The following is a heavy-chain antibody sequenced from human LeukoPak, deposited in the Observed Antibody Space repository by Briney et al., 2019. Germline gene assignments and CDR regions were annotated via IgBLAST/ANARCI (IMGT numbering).Heavy chain of an antibody. Sequence: SQTLSLTCTVSGASMSSCSYYWSWVRQSAGKGLQWIGRIHTSGTTTYNPSLKSRVSISIDTSNNYLSLKLSSVTAADTAVYYCARGGSTSYPQDAFDVWGQGTLVTVSS. J-gene: IGHJ3*01. CDR1: GASMSSCSYY. CDR3: ARGGSTSYPQDAFDV. V-gene: IGHV4-61*02. D-gene: IGHD6-13*01. CDR2: IHTSGTT.